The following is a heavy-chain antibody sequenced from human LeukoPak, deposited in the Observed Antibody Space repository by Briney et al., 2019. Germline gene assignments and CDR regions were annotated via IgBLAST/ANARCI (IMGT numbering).Heavy chain of an antibody. D-gene: IGHD2-2*01. J-gene: IGHJ6*02. V-gene: IGHV1-69*13. CDR3: ARGAQVEDIVVVPAANYYYYGMDV. CDR2: IIPIFGTA. CDR1: GGTFSSYA. Sequence: SVKVSCKASGGTFSSYAISWVRQAPGQGLEWMGGIIPIFGTANYAQKFQGRVTITADESTSTAYMELSSLRSEDTAVYYCARGAQVEDIVVVPAANYYYYGMDVWGQGTTVTVSS.